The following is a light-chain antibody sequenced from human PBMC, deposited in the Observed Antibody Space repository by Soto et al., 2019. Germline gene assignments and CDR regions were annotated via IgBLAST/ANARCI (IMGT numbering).Light chain of an antibody. Sequence: QSVLTQPPSASGTPGQRVTISCSGSSSNIGGHAVNWYQQLPGTAPKLLIYTNNQRPSGVPDRFSGSKSGTSASLAISGLQSEDEADYYCAAWDDSLNGRYVFGTGTKVTVL. CDR2: TNN. V-gene: IGLV1-44*01. J-gene: IGLJ1*01. CDR1: SSNIGGHA. CDR3: AAWDDSLNGRYV.